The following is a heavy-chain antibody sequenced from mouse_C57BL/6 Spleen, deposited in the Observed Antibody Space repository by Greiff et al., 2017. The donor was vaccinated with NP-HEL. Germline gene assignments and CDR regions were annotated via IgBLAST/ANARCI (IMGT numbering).Heavy chain of an antibody. V-gene: IGHV1-26*01. J-gene: IGHJ4*01. CDR2: INPNNGGT. CDR3: ARRRSYDAMDY. Sequence: VQLQQSGPELVKPGASVKISCKASGYTFTDYYMNWVKQSHGKSLEWIGDINPNNGGTSYNQKFKGKATLTVDKSSSTAYMELRSLTSEDSAVYYCARRRSYDAMDYWGQGTSVTVSS. CDR1: GYTFTDYY.